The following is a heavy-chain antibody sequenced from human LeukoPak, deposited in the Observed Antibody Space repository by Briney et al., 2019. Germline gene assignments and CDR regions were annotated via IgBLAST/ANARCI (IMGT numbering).Heavy chain of an antibody. Sequence: SETLSLTCSVSGGCISSSSYYWAWVRQPPGKGLEWIGSIYYSGTTFYNPSLKSRVTISTDTPKNQFSLSLISVTASDTAVYYCARPISQAFDVWGQGTLVAVSS. D-gene: IGHD3-3*02. CDR3: ARPISQAFDV. J-gene: IGHJ3*01. V-gene: IGHV4-39*01. CDR2: IYYSGTT. CDR1: GGCISSSSYY.